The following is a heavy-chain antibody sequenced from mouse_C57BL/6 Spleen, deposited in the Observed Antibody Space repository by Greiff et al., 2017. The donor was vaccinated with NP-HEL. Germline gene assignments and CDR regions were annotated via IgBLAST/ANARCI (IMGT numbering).Heavy chain of an antibody. Sequence: QVHVKQSGAELVKPGASVKLSCKASGYTFTEYTIHWVKQRSGQGLEWIGWFYPGSGSIKYNEKFKDKATLTADKSSSTVYMGLSRLTSEDSAVYVCARHEGADYSNSYAMDYWGQGTSVTVSS. J-gene: IGHJ4*01. D-gene: IGHD2-5*01. CDR3: ARHEGADYSNSYAMDY. CDR2: FYPGSGSI. V-gene: IGHV1-62-2*01. CDR1: GYTFTEYT.